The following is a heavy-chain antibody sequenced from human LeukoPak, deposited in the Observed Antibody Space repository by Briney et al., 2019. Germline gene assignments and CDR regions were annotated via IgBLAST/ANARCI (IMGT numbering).Heavy chain of an antibody. V-gene: IGHV3-48*01. CDR3: AREYCSSTSCLYDY. J-gene: IGHJ4*02. Sequence: GGSLRLSCAASGFTFSSYSMNWVRQAPGKGLEWVSCISSSSSTIYYADSVKGRFTISRDKAKNSLYLQMNSLRAEDTAVYYCAREYCSSTSCLYDYWGQGTLVTVSS. D-gene: IGHD2-2*01. CDR2: ISSSSSTI. CDR1: GFTFSSYS.